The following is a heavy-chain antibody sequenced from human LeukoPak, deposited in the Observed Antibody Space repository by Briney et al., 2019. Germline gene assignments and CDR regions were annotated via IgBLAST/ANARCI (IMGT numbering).Heavy chain of an antibody. V-gene: IGHV4-39*07. CDR3: ARGSIQLWSSYWFDP. D-gene: IGHD5-18*01. CDR2: IYYSGST. CDR1: GGSISSSSYY. J-gene: IGHJ5*02. Sequence: SETLSLTCTVSGGSISSSSYYWGWIRQPPGKGLEWIGSIYYSGSTYYNPSLKSRVTISVDTSKNQFSLKLSSVTAADTAVYYCARGSIQLWSSYWFDPWGQGTLVTVSS.